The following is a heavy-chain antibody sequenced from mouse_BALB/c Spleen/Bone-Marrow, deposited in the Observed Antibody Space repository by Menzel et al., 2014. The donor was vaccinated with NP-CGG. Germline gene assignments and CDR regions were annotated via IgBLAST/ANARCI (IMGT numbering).Heavy chain of an antibody. Sequence: EVKVEESGGDLVKPGGSLKLSCAASGFTFXSYGMSWVRQTPDKRLEWVATISSGGSYTYYPDSVKGRFTISRDNAKNTLYLQMSSLKSEDTAMYYCARQTYYDYDGYFDYWGQGTTLTVSS. CDR2: ISSGGSYT. D-gene: IGHD2-4*01. J-gene: IGHJ2*01. V-gene: IGHV5-6*02. CDR1: GFTFXSYG. CDR3: ARQTYYDYDGYFDY.